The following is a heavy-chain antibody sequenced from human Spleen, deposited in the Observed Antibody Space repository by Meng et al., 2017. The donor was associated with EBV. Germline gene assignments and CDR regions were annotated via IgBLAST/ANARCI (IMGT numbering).Heavy chain of an antibody. CDR1: GASISSSSHF. CDR2: FADGGTT. D-gene: IGHD6-19*01. J-gene: IGHJ4*02. CDR3: ARGEWGSAWDY. Sequence: QVQLPESGPGLVKPSETLSLTCSVAGASISSSSHFWGWVRQPPGKGLEWIGTFADGGTTYYNPSLQSRVTISVDISKDQFSLNLNSVTAADTAVYFCARGEWGSAWDYRGQGSLVTVSS. V-gene: IGHV4-39*07.